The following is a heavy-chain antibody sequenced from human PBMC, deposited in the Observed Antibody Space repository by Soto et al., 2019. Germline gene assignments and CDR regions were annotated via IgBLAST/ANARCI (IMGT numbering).Heavy chain of an antibody. CDR1: GYTFTSYG. CDR2: ISPYNGNT. Sequence: GASVKVSCKASGYTFTSYGSSWVRQAPGQGLGWMGWISPYNGNTNYAQKLQGRVTMTTDTSTNTAYMELRSLRSDDTAVYYCARERAIRYWSGGSCSAEPLDYWGHRLLVTVSS. CDR3: ARERAIRYWSGGSCSAEPLDY. J-gene: IGHJ4*01. V-gene: IGHV1-18*01. D-gene: IGHD2-15*01.